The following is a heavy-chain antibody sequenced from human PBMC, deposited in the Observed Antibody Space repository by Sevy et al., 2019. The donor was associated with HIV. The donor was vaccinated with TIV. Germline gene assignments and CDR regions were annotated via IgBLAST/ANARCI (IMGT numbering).Heavy chain of an antibody. CDR3: AKDRIDGSFYRSNWFDF. Sequence: GGSLRLSCAASGFTFTSYAMYWVRQAPGKGLEWVAAISGSGQSSFYADSVKGRFTVSRDRSKNTLFLQMDSLRVEDTALYYCAKDRIDGSFYRSNWFDFWGQGTPVTVSS. J-gene: IGHJ5*01. CDR2: ISGSGQSS. CDR1: GFTFTSYA. V-gene: IGHV3-23*01. D-gene: IGHD2-15*01.